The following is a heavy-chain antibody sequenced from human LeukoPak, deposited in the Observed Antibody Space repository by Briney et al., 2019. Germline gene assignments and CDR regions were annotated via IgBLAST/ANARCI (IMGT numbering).Heavy chain of an antibody. D-gene: IGHD2-2*01. J-gene: IGHJ4*02. V-gene: IGHV1-2*02. CDR2: INPNSGGT. CDR3: ARGGGYCSSTSCAFDY. CDR1: GYTFTGYY. Sequence: ASVKVSCKASGYTFTGYYMHWVRQAPGQGLEWMGWINPNSGGTNYAQKLQGRVTMTTDTSTSTAYMELRSLRSDDTAVYYCARGGGYCSSTSCAFDYWGQGTLVTVSS.